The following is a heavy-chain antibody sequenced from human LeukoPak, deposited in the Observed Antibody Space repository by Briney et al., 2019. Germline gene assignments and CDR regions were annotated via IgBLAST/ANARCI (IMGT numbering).Heavy chain of an antibody. CDR2: ISSSSSYT. D-gene: IGHD6-19*01. J-gene: IGHJ4*02. V-gene: IGHV3-21*05. CDR3: ARLWLPSQSFDY. CDR1: GFTFSSYS. Sequence: GSLRLSCAASGFTFSSYSMNWVRQAPGKGLEWVSYISSSSSYTNYADSVKGRFTISRDNAKNSLYLQMNSLRAEDTAVYYCARLWLPSQSFDYWGQGTLVTVSS.